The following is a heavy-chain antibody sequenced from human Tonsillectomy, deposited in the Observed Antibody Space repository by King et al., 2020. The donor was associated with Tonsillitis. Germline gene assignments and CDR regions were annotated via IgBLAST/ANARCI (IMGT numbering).Heavy chain of an antibody. V-gene: IGHV3-9*01. Sequence: EVQLVESGGGLVQPGRSLRLSCAASGFSFDDYAMHWVRQVPGKGLEWVSGISWDSSEIGYADSVKGRFTTSRDNAESSLYLQMNSLRAEDTAVYYCGKDRHGDYITDIDSWGQGTLVTVSS. D-gene: IGHD4-17*01. J-gene: IGHJ4*02. CDR3: GKDRHGDYITDIDS. CDR2: ISWDSSEI. CDR1: GFSFDDYA.